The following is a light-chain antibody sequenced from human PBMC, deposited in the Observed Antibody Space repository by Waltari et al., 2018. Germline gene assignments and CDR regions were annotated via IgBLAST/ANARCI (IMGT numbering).Light chain of an antibody. CDR1: DSDVGAYDF. CDR3: SSYTTSSAPGV. CDR2: SVS. Sequence: QSALTQPASVSGSPGQSITISCSGTDSDVGAYDFVSWYQQHPGQAPHLLMYSVSNRPSGISNRCSSSKSGNPAPLTISGLQAEDEADYYCSSYTTSSAPGVFGTGTRVTVL. J-gene: IGLJ1*01. V-gene: IGLV2-14*01.